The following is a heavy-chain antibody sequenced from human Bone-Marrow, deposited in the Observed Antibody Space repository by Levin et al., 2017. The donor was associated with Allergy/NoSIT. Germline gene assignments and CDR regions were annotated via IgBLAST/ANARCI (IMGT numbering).Heavy chain of an antibody. CDR3: AKSGRRDGYYFDY. V-gene: IGHV3-23*01. D-gene: IGHD5-24*01. CDR1: GFTFSSYA. J-gene: IGHJ4*02. Sequence: GESLKISCAASGFTFSSYAMSWVRQAPGKGLEWVSAISGSGGSTYYADSVKGRFTISRDNSKNTLYLQMNSLRAEDTAVYYCAKSGRRDGYYFDYWGQGTLVTVSS. CDR2: ISGSGGST.